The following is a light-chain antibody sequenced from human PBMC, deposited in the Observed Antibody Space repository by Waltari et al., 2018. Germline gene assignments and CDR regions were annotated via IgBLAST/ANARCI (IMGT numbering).Light chain of an antibody. CDR1: QSVAVN. CDR2: GPS. J-gene: IGKJ4*01. CDR3: QQYNNWPLT. V-gene: IGKV3-15*01. Sequence: EIVMTQSPTTLSVSPGDTVTLSCRASQSVAVNLAWYQQKPGQPPRHFLYGPSTRATGVPARFSGSGSGTEFTLTISSLQSEDFAVYYCQQYNNWPLTFGGGTKVEIK.